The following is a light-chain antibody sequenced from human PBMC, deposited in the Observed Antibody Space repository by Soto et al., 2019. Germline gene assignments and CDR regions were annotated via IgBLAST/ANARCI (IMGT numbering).Light chain of an antibody. CDR3: QRYYSFPLT. CDR1: RSINNL. CDR2: KAS. V-gene: IGKV1-5*03. J-gene: IGKJ4*01. Sequence: DIQMTQSPSTLSASVGDRAAITCRASRSINNLLAWYQQKPGKAPKLLIYKASSLESGVPSRFSGSGSGTEVTLTISSLQPDDFATYYCQRYYSFPLTFGGGTKVEIK.